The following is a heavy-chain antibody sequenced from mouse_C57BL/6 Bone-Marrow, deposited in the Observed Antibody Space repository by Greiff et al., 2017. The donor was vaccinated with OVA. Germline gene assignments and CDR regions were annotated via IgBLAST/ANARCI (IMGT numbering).Heavy chain of an antibody. CDR2: IYPRSGNT. CDR3: AKKTAY. V-gene: IGHV1-81*01. Sequence: QVQLQQSGAELARPGASVKLSCKASGYTFTSYGISWVKQRTGQGLEWTGEIYPRSGNTYYNEKFKGKATLTADKSSSTAYMELRSLTSEDSAVYFCAKKTAYWGQGTLVTVSA. CDR1: GYTFTSYG. J-gene: IGHJ3*01.